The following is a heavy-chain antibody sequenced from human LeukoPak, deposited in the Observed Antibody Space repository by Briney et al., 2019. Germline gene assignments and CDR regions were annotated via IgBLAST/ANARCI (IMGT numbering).Heavy chain of an antibody. CDR3: ASHSRNSGYYYGGYFDY. J-gene: IGHJ4*02. CDR2: IIPIFGTA. V-gene: IGHV1-69*06. D-gene: IGHD3-22*01. CDR1: GGTFSSYA. Sequence: ASVKVSCTASGGTFSSYAISWVRQAPGQGLEWMGGIIPIFGTANHAQKFQGRVTITADKSTSTAYMELSSLRSEDTAAYYCASHSRNSGYYYGGYFDYWGQGTLVTVSS.